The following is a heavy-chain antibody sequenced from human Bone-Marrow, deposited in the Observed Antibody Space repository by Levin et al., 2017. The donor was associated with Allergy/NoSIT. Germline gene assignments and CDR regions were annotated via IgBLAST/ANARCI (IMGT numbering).Heavy chain of an antibody. V-gene: IGHV4-39*07. D-gene: IGHD6-13*01. J-gene: IGHJ4*02. Sequence: SCTVSGGSIRSDNYYWGWIRQPPGKGLEWIGSISYDGSAYNNPSLRSRVAISMDTSKNQFSLTLRSVMAADIAVYYCARDGGSSWLNSGLDYWCPGSQVTVAA. CDR2: ISYDGSA. CDR3: ARDGGSSWLNSGLDY. CDR1: GGSIRSDNYY.